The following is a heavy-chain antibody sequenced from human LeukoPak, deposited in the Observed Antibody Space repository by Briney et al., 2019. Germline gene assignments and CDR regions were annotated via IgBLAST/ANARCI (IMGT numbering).Heavy chain of an antibody. CDR3: ARASMTTVTSDY. V-gene: IGHV3-66*01. D-gene: IGHD4-17*01. CDR1: GFAVSSNY. CDR2: IYRGGDT. Sequence: GGSLRLSCAASGFAVSSNYMMWVRQAPGRGLEWVSDIYRGGDTNYAHSVKGRFAISRDISKDTLYLQMNSLRAEDTAVYYCARASMTTVTSDYWGQGTLVTVSS. J-gene: IGHJ4*02.